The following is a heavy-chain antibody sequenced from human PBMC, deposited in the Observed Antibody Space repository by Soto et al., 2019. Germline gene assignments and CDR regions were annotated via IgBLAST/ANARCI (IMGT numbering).Heavy chain of an antibody. CDR2: YSGFT. CDR3: ARDYGDYSFFFDY. CDR1: GGSITTYQ. Sequence: QVQLQESGPGRVKPSETLSLTCTVSGGSITTYQWSWIRQPPGKGLEWIGGYSGFTNYNPSLESRAPISVDRSKNQFSLNLRSVTAADTAVYYCARDYGDYSFFFDYWGQGTLDTVSS. J-gene: IGHJ4*02. V-gene: IGHV4-59*01. D-gene: IGHD4-17*01.